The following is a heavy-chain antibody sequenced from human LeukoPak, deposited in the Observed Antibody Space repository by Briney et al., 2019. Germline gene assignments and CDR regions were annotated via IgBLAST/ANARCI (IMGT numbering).Heavy chain of an antibody. Sequence: GGSLRLSCAASGFTFDDYAMNWVRQAPGKGLEWVSSISSSSSYIYYADSVKGRFTISRDNAKNSLYLQMNSLRAEDTAVYYCAREKSSCIDYWGQGTLVTVSS. CDR3: AREKSSCIDY. D-gene: IGHD6-13*01. J-gene: IGHJ4*02. V-gene: IGHV3-21*01. CDR2: ISSSSSYI. CDR1: GFTFDDYA.